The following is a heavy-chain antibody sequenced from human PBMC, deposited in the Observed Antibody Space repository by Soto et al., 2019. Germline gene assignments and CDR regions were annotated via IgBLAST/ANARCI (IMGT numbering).Heavy chain of an antibody. CDR1: GGSISSYF. Sequence: SETLSLTCTVSGGSISSYFWSWVRQPPGRGLEWIGYIYYNGNTDYNPSLKSRVTMSVDTSKNQFSLKLNSVTAADTAVYYCARHFLGFCSDRSCPYYFHFSGQALLLTGST. V-gene: IGHV4-59*08. CDR2: IYYNGNT. CDR3: ARHFLGFCSDRSCPYYFHF. J-gene: IGHJ4*02. D-gene: IGHD2-15*01.